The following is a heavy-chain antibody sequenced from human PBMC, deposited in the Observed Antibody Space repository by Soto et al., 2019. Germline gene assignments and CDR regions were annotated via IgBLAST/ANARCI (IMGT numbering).Heavy chain of an antibody. CDR2: IIPILGIA. J-gene: IGHJ4*02. CDR1: GGTFSSYP. Sequence: QVQLVQSGAEVKKPGSSVKVSCKASGGTFSSYPISWVRQAPGQGLEWMGRIIPILGIANYAQKFQGRVTITADKSTSTAYMELSSLRSEDTAVYYCARGGGSSGAGVGWGQGTLVTVSS. V-gene: IGHV1-69*02. D-gene: IGHD1-26*01. CDR3: ARGGGSSGAGVG.